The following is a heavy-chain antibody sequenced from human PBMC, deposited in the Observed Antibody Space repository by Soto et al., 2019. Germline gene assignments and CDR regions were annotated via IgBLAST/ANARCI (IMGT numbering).Heavy chain of an antibody. V-gene: IGHV3-23*01. CDR1: GFTFSSYA. D-gene: IGHD5-18*01. Sequence: PGGSLRLSCAASGFTFSSYAMSWVRQAPGKGLEWVSAISGSGGSTYCADSVKGRFTISRDNSKNTLYLQMNSLRAEDTAVYYCAKDSEYRRGFDYWGQGTLVTVSS. J-gene: IGHJ4*02. CDR3: AKDSEYRRGFDY. CDR2: ISGSGGST.